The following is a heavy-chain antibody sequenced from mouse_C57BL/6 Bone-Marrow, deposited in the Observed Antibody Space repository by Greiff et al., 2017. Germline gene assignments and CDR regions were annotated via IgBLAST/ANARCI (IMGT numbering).Heavy chain of an antibody. D-gene: IGHD1-1*01. J-gene: IGHJ3*01. Sequence: ESGPGLVKPSQSLSLTCSVTGYSITSGYYWNWIRQFPGNKLEWMGYISYDGSNNYNPSLKNRISIPRDTSKNQFFLKLNSVTTEDTATYYCARRGYGSPFAYWGQGTLVTVSA. V-gene: IGHV3-6*01. CDR2: ISYDGSN. CDR3: ARRGYGSPFAY. CDR1: GYSITSGYY.